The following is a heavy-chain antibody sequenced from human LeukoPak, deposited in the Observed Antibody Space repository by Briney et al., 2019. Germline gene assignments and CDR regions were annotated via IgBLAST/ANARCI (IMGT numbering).Heavy chain of an antibody. Sequence: GGSLRLSCAASVFTFSSYGMYWVRQAPGKGLEWVTFIRSDGNKKYYADSVRGRFTISRDNAKNSLYLQMNSLRAEDTAVYYCARGGFSGIQLWLLVSWGQGTLVTVSS. D-gene: IGHD5-18*01. CDR2: IRSDGNKK. V-gene: IGHV3-30*02. J-gene: IGHJ4*02. CDR1: VFTFSSYG. CDR3: ARGGFSGIQLWLLVS.